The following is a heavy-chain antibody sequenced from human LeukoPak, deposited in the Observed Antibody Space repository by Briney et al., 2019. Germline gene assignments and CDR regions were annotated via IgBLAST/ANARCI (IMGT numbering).Heavy chain of an antibody. J-gene: IGHJ5*02. CDR1: GGSFSNYY. V-gene: IGHV4-59*01. CDR2: IYYSGSA. D-gene: IGHD2-15*01. Sequence: KPSETLSLTCTVSGGSFSNYYWSWIRQPPGKGLEWIGYIYYSGSAKYNPSLKSRVTISVDTSKNQFSLKLSSVTAADTAVYYCARALGYCSGGSCYYWFDPWGQGTLVTVSS. CDR3: ARALGYCSGGSCYYWFDP.